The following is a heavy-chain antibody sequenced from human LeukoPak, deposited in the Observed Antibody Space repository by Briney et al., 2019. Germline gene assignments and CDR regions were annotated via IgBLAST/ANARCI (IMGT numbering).Heavy chain of an antibody. V-gene: IGHV1-46*01. CDR1: GYTFTSYY. J-gene: IGHJ5*02. CDR3: ARDLSHISRGGGRNWFDP. CDR2: INLSGGST. D-gene: IGHD3-16*01. Sequence: ASVKVSCKASGYTFTSYYMHWVRQAPGQGLEWMGVINLSGGSTSYAQKFQGRVTMTRDTSTSTVYMELSSLRSEDTAVYYCARDLSHISRGGGRNWFDPWGQGTLVTVSS.